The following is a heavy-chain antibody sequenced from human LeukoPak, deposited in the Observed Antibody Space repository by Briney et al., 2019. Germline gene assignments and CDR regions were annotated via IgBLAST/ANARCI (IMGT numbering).Heavy chain of an antibody. D-gene: IGHD6-6*01. V-gene: IGHV3-64*01. CDR2: ISSDGIGT. CDR1: GFAFSTYA. Sequence: GGSLRLSCAASGFAFSTYAMHWVRQAPGKGLECVAGISSDGIGTYYVNSVKGRFIISRENSNKTLYLQMGSLRADDMAVYYCARGVVAAHYFDYWGQGALVTVSS. J-gene: IGHJ4*02. CDR3: ARGVVAAHYFDY.